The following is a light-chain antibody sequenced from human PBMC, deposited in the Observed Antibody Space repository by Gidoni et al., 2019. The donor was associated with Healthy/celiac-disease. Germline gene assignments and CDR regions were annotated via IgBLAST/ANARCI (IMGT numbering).Light chain of an antibody. Sequence: SYELTHPPSVSFSPGQTDSITCSVDKLGDKYACWYQQKPGQSPVLVIYQDSRRPSGISERFSGSKSGNTATLTISGTQAMDEADYYCQAWDSSTAVFGGGTKLTVL. CDR2: QDS. CDR1: KLGDKY. CDR3: QAWDSSTAV. V-gene: IGLV3-1*01. J-gene: IGLJ2*01.